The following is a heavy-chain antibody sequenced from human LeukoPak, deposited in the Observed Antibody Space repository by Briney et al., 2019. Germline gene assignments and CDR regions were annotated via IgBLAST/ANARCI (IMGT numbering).Heavy chain of an antibody. CDR1: GGSISSYY. Sequence: PSETLSLTCTVSGGSISSYYWSWIRQPPGKGLEWIGYIYYSGSTNYNPSLKSRVTISVDTSKNQFSLKLSSVTAADTAVYYCARSSFTLYYYDSSGYYAFDIWGQGTMVTVSS. V-gene: IGHV4-59*08. J-gene: IGHJ3*02. CDR2: IYYSGST. D-gene: IGHD3-22*01. CDR3: ARSSFTLYYYDSSGYYAFDI.